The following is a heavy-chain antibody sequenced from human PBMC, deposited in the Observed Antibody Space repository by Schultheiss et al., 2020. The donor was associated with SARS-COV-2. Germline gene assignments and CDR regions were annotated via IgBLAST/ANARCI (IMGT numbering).Heavy chain of an antibody. J-gene: IGHJ4*02. Sequence: GGSLRLSCAASGFTFSAYDMNWVRHTAGKGLEWISLINVNGRATLYADSVKGRFTISRDNAKNSLYLQMNSLRVEDTAVYYCAREETDDCVDYWGQGTLVTVSS. CDR2: INVNGRAT. V-gene: IGHV3-21*06. CDR1: GFTFSAYD. D-gene: IGHD2-21*02. CDR3: AREETDDCVDY.